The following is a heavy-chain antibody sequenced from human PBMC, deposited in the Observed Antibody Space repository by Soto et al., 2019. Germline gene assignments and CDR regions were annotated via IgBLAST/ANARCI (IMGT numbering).Heavy chain of an antibody. CDR2: IYYSGST. D-gene: IGHD3-16*01. CDR1: GGSISSGGYY. Sequence: QVQLQESGPGLVKPSQTLSLTCTVSGGSISSGGYYWSWIRQHPGKGLEWIGYIYYSGSTYYNPCLRRRVTISVDPSKNQFSLKLSSVTAAATAVYYCALRLGDPGRLYFDYWGQGTLVTVSS. V-gene: IGHV4-31*03. J-gene: IGHJ4*02. CDR3: ALRLGDPGRLYFDY.